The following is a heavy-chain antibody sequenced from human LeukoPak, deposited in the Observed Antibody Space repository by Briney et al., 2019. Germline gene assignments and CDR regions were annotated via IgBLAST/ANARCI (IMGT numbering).Heavy chain of an antibody. CDR3: ARETAVTGSYYLDY. Sequence: GGSLRLSCAASGFTFSSYWMSWVRQAPGKGLEWVANIKQDGSEKYYVDSVKGRFTISRDNAKNTLYLQMNSLRAEDTAVYYCARETAVTGSYYLDYWGQGTLVTVSS. J-gene: IGHJ4*02. V-gene: IGHV3-7*01. D-gene: IGHD6-19*01. CDR2: IKQDGSEK. CDR1: GFTFSSYW.